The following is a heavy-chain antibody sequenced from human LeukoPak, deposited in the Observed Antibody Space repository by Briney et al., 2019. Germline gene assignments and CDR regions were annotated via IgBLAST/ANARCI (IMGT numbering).Heavy chain of an antibody. J-gene: IGHJ5*02. CDR2: ISSSSSYI. CDR1: GFTFSSYS. V-gene: IGHV3-21*01. Sequence: PGGSLRLSCAASGFTFSSYSMNWVRQAPGKGLEWVSSISSSSSYIYYADSVKGRFTISRDNAKNSLYLQMNSLRAEDTAVYYCARDAITMVRGVISPWGQGPLVTVSS. CDR3: ARDAITMVRGVISP. D-gene: IGHD3-10*01.